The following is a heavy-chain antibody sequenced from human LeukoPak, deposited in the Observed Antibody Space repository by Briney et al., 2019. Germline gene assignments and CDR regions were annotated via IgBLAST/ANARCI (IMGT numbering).Heavy chain of an antibody. Sequence: GGSLRLSCAASGFAFSSYAMSWVRQPPGKGLEWVSVISRRDDYTYYADSVKGRLTISRDNFKNTLYLQMNTLRAEDTAVYYCANDYRSGSFHDFWGQGTLVTVSS. CDR1: GFAFSSYA. D-gene: IGHD3-10*01. J-gene: IGHJ4*02. V-gene: IGHV3-23*01. CDR2: ISRRDDYT. CDR3: ANDYRSGSFHDF.